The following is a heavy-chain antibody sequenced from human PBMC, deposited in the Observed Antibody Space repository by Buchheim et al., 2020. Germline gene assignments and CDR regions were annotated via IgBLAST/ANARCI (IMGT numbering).Heavy chain of an antibody. J-gene: IGHJ3*02. D-gene: IGHD4-17*01. Sequence: EVQLVESGGGLVQPGGSLRLSCAASGFTVSSNYMSWVRQAPGKGLEWVSVIYSGGSTYYADSVKGRFTIFRDNSKNTLYLQMNSLRAEETAVYYCARDPVMTTDEGDIWGQGT. CDR1: GFTVSSNY. CDR2: IYSGGST. CDR3: ARDPVMTTDEGDI. V-gene: IGHV3-66*01.